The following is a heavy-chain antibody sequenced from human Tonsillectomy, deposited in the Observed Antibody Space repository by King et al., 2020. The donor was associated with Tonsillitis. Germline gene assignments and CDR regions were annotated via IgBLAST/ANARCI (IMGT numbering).Heavy chain of an antibody. CDR1: GFTFSSYA. V-gene: IGHV3-23*04. D-gene: IGHD3-10*01. CDR3: AKGVRHYYGSGSYYYYYYYMDV. CDR2: ISVGGGST. J-gene: IGHJ6*03. Sequence: VQLVESGGGLVQPGGSLRLSCAASGFTFSSYAMSWVRQSPGKGLEWVSAISVGGGSTVDADSVKGRFTISRDSSKNTLYRQMNSLRADETAGYYCAKGVRHYYGSGSYYYYYYYMDVWGKGTTVTVSS.